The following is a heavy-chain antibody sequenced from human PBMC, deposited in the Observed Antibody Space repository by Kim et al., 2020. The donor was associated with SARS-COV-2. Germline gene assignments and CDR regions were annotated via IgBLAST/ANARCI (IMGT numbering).Heavy chain of an antibody. CDR1: GYTFTAYY. J-gene: IGHJ6*02. CDR2: INPNSGGT. CDR3: ARRGLSMDYYYGMDV. D-gene: IGHD3-10*01. Sequence: ASVKVSCKASGYTFTAYYMHWLRQAPGQGLEWMGWINPNSGGTNYAQKFQGRVTMTRDTSISTAYMELSRLRSDDTAVYYCARRGLSMDYYYGMDVWGQGTTVTVSS. V-gene: IGHV1-2*02.